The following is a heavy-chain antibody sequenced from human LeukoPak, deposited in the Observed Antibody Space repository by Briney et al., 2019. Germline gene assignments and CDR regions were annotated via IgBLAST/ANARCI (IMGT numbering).Heavy chain of an antibody. D-gene: IGHD3-16*01. CDR1: GFTVADDA. CDR3: VRGMGWYFGL. V-gene: IGHV3-7*01. Sequence: GGSLRLYCVVSGFTVADDAMHWVREVPGLGLEWVATLEQDGIGQVYVDSVRGRFTVARDNAKNSLSLQMHRLRVEDTAVYYCVRGMGWYFGLWGRGSLVTVSS. CDR2: LEQDGIGQ. J-gene: IGHJ2*01.